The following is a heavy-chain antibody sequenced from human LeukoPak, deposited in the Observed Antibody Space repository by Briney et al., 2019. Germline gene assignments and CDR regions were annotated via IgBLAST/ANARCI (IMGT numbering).Heavy chain of an antibody. J-gene: IGHJ4*02. CDR3: AKTRPLDSSSWSHGDY. CDR1: GFTFSTYA. CDR2: ISSDGNNK. V-gene: IGHV3-30-3*02. Sequence: SGGSLRLSCAASGFTFSTYAIHWVRQAPGKGLEWVAVISSDGNNKYYADSVKGRFTISRDNSKNTLYLQMNSLRAEDTAVYYCAKTRPLDSSSWSHGDYWGQGTLVTVSS. D-gene: IGHD6-13*01.